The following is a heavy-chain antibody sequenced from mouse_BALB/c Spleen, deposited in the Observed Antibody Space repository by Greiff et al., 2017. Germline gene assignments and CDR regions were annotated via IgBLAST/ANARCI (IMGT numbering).Heavy chain of an antibody. V-gene: IGHV1-4*01. J-gene: IGHJ1*01. CDR2: INPSSGYT. CDR1: GYTFTSYT. Sequence: LQESGAELARPGASVKMSCKASGYTFTSYTMHWVKQRPGQGLEWIGYINPSSGYTNYNQKFKDKATLTADKSSSTAYMQLSSLTSEDSAVYYCAKELRLYFDVWGAGTTVTVSS. CDR3: AKELRLYFDV. D-gene: IGHD1-2*01.